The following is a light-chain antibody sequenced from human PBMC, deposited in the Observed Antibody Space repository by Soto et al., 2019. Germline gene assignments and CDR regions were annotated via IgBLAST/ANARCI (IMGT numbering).Light chain of an antibody. V-gene: IGKV3-20*01. Sequence: EIVLTQSPGTLSLSPGERATLSCRASQRVNSRLAWYQHKPGQAPRPLLSGAASRATGIPDRFSGSGSATDFTLTISRLEPEDFALYYCQQYGSSFQNTFGQGTRLEIK. CDR1: QRVNSR. J-gene: IGKJ5*01. CDR3: QQYGSSFQNT. CDR2: GAA.